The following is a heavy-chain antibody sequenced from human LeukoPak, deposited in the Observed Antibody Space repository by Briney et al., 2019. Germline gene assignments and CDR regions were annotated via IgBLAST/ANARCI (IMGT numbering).Heavy chain of an antibody. CDR2: IIPIFGTA. CDR3: ASEQSGNYYRPFDS. Sequence: ASVKVSCKASGYTFTGYYMHWVRQAPGQGLEWMGGIIPIFGTANYAQKFQGRVTITADESTSTAYMELSSLRSEDTAVYYCASEQSGNYYRPFDSWGQGTLVTVSS. D-gene: IGHD1-26*01. CDR1: GYTFTGYY. V-gene: IGHV1-69*13. J-gene: IGHJ4*02.